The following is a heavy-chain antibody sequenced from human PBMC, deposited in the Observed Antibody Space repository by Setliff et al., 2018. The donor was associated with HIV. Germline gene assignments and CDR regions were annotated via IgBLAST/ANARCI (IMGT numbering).Heavy chain of an antibody. CDR2: ISASATYI. CDR1: GFTSSNYS. D-gene: IGHD3-9*01. Sequence: GALRPPCAASGFTSSNYSMNWVRQTPGEGLEWVSSISASATYIYYADSVKGRFTISRDNAENSLYLQMNSLRAEDTAVYYCARDNGRYFDRGWFDPWGEGTLVTVSS. J-gene: IGHJ5*02. V-gene: IGHV3-21*01. CDR3: ARDNGRYFDRGWFDP.